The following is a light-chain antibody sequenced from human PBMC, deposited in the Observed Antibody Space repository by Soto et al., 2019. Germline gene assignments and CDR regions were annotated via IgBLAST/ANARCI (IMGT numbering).Light chain of an antibody. Sequence: DIQMSQSPSSLAASVGGSVTITCRASQSISSQLTWYQQKPGKAPKLLIYAASTVERGVPSRFSGSGCGTDFTLTSSSLQAEDFASYYSQQIRIYPPIFGAGTKVDIK. CDR1: QSISSQ. CDR3: QQIRIYPPI. V-gene: IGKV1-39*01. J-gene: IGKJ4*01. CDR2: AAS.